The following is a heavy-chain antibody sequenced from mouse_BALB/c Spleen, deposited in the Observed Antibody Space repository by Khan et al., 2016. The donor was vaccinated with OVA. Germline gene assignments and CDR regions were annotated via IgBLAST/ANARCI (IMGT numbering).Heavy chain of an antibody. Sequence: QVQLKESGPGLVAPSQSLSITCTVSGFSLTDYGVHWLRQPPGKGLEWLGVIWAGGSTNYSSALMSRLSFSKDNSRGQVFLKMNSLQTDDTAFYYCATLYGDEPYWGQGTLVTVSA. V-gene: IGHV2-9*02. CDR3: ATLYGDEPY. CDR1: GFSLTDYG. J-gene: IGHJ3*01. CDR2: IWAGGST. D-gene: IGHD2-13*01.